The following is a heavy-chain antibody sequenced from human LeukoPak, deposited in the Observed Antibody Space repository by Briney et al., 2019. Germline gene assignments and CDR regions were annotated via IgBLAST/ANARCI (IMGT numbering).Heavy chain of an antibody. V-gene: IGHV1-2*02. CDR2: INPNSGGT. J-gene: IGHJ4*02. Sequence: ASVKVSCKASGYTFTGYYMHWLRQSPGQGLEWMGWINPNSGGTNYAQKFQGRVTMTRDTSISTAYMELSRLRSDDTAVYYCARVLFSSSWFLPFDYWGQGTLVTVSS. CDR1: GYTFTGYY. CDR3: ARVLFSSSWFLPFDY. D-gene: IGHD6-13*01.